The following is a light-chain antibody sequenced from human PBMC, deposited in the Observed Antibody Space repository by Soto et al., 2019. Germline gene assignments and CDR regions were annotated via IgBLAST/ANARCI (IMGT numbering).Light chain of an antibody. V-gene: IGKV3-11*01. CDR2: DTS. Sequence: ESVLTQSPVTLSLSPGEGATLSCRASQRSSTYLAWYQQKPGQAPRLLIYDTSKRATAIPARFSGSGSGTDFTLTISSLEPEDFAVYVCQQRSNWPPLWTFGQGTRVEIK. CDR1: QRSSTY. J-gene: IGKJ1*01. CDR3: QQRSNWPPLWT.